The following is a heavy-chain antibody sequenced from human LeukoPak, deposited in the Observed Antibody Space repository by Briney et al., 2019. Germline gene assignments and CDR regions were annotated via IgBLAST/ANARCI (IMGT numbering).Heavy chain of an antibody. Sequence: GGPLRLSCAASGPSFSSNWMHWVRQAPGKGLVWDSCISSSWGATRYADSVKGRFTISRDNAENTLYMQMGSLRAEDTAEYYCASSTSYHGSGMGFDYWGQGTLVTISS. D-gene: IGHD3-10*01. J-gene: IGHJ4*02. CDR2: ISSSWGAT. CDR1: GPSFSSNW. V-gene: IGHV3-74*01. CDR3: ASSTSYHGSGMGFDY.